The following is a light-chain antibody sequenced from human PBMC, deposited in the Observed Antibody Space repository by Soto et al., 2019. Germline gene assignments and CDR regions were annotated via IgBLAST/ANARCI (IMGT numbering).Light chain of an antibody. V-gene: IGKV1-5*01. CDR1: QSISSW. J-gene: IGKJ1*01. CDR2: DAS. Sequence: DSQMPQSPSTLYASVGDRVNITCRASQSISSWLAWYQQKPGKAPKLLIYDASSLESGVTSRFSGSGSGTEFTLTISSLQPDDFATYYCQQYNSYWTFGQGTKVEIK. CDR3: QQYNSYWT.